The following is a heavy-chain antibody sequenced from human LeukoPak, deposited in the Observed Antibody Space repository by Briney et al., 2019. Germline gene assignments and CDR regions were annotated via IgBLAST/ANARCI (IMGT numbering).Heavy chain of an antibody. V-gene: IGHV3-21*01. CDR1: GFTFSDYS. Sequence: GGSLRLSCAASGFTFSDYSMNWVRQAPGKGLEWVSSISSSSNYIYYADSMKGRFTISRDNAENSLYLQMNSLRAEDTAVYYCARGNVLLWFGESPGPYYFDHWGQGILVTVSS. D-gene: IGHD3-10*01. CDR2: ISSSSNYI. J-gene: IGHJ4*02. CDR3: ARGNVLLWFGESPGPYYFDH.